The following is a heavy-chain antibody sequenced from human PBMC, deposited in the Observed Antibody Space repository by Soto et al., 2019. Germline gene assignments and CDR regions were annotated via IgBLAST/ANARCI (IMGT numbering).Heavy chain of an antibody. CDR1: GFAFSGYG. D-gene: IGHD2-2*02. CDR3: AKDDCSSTSCYRRRAFDV. V-gene: IGHV3-30*18. CDR2: ISFDGSNK. J-gene: IGHJ3*01. Sequence: GGSLRLSCASAGFAFSGYGMHWVRQAPGEGLEWVALISFDGSNKYHADSVKRRFTISRDNYKNTLYLQMNSLTPEDTAVFYCAKDDCSSTSCYRRRAFDVWGQGTRVNGS.